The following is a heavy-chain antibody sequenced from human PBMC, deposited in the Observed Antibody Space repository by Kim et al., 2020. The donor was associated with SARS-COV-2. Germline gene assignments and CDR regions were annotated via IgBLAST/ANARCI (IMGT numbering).Heavy chain of an antibody. CDR2: ISGGGGRA. CDR3: DGSDF. CDR1: GFTFSTYA. J-gene: IGHJ4*02. Sequence: GGSLRLSCAASGFTFSTYAMSWARQAPGKGLEWVSTISGGGGRAHYADSVKGRFTISRDNSKNTLFLHMNSLRADYTAIYYCDGSDFWGKGTLVTVSS. V-gene: IGHV3-23*01.